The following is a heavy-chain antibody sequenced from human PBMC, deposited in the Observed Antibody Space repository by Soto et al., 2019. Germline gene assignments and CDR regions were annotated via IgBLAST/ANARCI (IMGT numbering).Heavy chain of an antibody. V-gene: IGHV1-69*12. J-gene: IGHJ4*02. D-gene: IGHD1-1*01. CDR3: ASMLDHYYFDY. CDR2: IIPIFGTA. CDR1: GGTFSRYA. Sequence: QVQLVQSGAEVKKPGSSVKVSCKASGGTFSRYAISWVRQAPGQGLEWMGGIIPIFGTADYAQKFQGRVTITADESTSIAYMELSSLRSEDTAVYYCASMLDHYYFDYWGQGTLVTVSS.